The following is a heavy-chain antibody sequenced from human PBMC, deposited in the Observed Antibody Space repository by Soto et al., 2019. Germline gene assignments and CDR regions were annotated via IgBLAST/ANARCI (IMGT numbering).Heavy chain of an antibody. CDR1: GFIVSDTY. Sequence: EVQLVESGGGLVQPGGSLRLSCTASGFIVSDTYVNWVRQAPGKGLEWVSVISNRGDTHYADSVRCRFSLSRDISDNTLHLQMNNLRVEDTAVYYCAREPRYCRGGSCSITGDAYDIWGQGTMVTGSS. V-gene: IGHV3-66*01. CDR3: AREPRYCRGGSCSITGDAYDI. CDR2: ISNRGDT. J-gene: IGHJ3*02. D-gene: IGHD2-15*01.